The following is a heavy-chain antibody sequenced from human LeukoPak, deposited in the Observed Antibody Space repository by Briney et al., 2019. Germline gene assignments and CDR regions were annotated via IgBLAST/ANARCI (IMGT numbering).Heavy chain of an antibody. D-gene: IGHD4-17*01. J-gene: IGHJ3*02. V-gene: IGHV3-74*01. Sequence: GGSLRLSCAASGFTFSSYWMHWVRQAPGKGLVWVSRISSDGSSTNYADSVKGRFTISRDNAKNTLYLQMNNLRVEDTAVYYCARDRQDPGAFASAFDIWGQGTLVDVSS. CDR3: ARDRQDPGAFASAFDI. CDR1: GFTFSSYW. CDR2: ISSDGSST.